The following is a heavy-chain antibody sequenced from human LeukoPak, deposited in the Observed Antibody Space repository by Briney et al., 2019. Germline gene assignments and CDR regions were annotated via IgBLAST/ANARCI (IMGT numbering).Heavy chain of an antibody. CDR3: AKLRDFFDSSGQFDY. Sequence: GRSLTPSCAPSGFTFSSYAMSCVRQAPRNGLEWVSATSGSGDGTFYADSVKGPFTISRDNSKHTLYLQMNSLRAEDTAIYYCAKLRDFFDSSGQFDYWGEGTLDSVSS. J-gene: IGHJ4*02. CDR1: GFTFSSYA. D-gene: IGHD3-22*01. V-gene: IGHV3-23*01. CDR2: TSGSGDGT.